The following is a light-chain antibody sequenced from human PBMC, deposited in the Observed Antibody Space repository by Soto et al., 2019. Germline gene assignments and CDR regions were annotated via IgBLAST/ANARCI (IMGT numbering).Light chain of an antibody. Sequence: IQLTQSPSSLSASVGDRVTITCRASQGISSYLAWYQQKPGKAPKLLIYAASTLQSGVPSRFSGSESGTDCTLTISSLQPEDFATYYCQQLDTYPITFGQGTRLEIK. J-gene: IGKJ5*01. CDR3: QQLDTYPIT. CDR2: AAS. V-gene: IGKV1-9*01. CDR1: QGISSY.